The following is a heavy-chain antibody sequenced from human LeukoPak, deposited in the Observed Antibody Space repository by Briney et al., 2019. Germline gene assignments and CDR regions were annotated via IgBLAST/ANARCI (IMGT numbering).Heavy chain of an antibody. J-gene: IGHJ4*02. CDR1: GYTFTSYY. CDR3: ARTYYYDSSGYGDFDY. V-gene: IGHV1-46*01. CDR2: INPSGGST. Sequence: ASVKVSCKASGYTFTSYYMHWVRQAPGQGREWMGIINPSGGSTSYAQKFQGRVTMTRDTSTSTVYMELSSLRSEDTAVYYCARTYYYDSSGYGDFDYWGQGTLVTVSS. D-gene: IGHD3-22*01.